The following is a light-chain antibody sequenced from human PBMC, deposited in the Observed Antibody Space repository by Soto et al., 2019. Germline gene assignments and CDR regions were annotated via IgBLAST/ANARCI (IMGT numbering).Light chain of an antibody. V-gene: IGKV3-20*01. CDR2: GAS. Sequence: EIVLTQSPGTLSFSPGERATLSCRASQSIRSSYLAWYQQKPGQAPRLLIYGASSRATGIPDRFSGSGSGTDFALPISRLEPEDFAVYYCQQYGSSPPYTCGQGTKLEIK. CDR1: QSIRSSY. J-gene: IGKJ2*01. CDR3: QQYGSSPPYT.